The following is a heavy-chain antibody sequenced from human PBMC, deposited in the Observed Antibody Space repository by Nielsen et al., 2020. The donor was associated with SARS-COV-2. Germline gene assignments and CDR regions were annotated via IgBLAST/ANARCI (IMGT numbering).Heavy chain of an antibody. D-gene: IGHD6-13*01. J-gene: IGHJ4*02. Sequence: GGSLRLSCAASGFTFSDYYMSWIRRAPGKGLEWVSYISSSSSDTNYADSVKGRFTISRDNAKNSLYLQMNSLRAEDTAVYYCARVIAAAGPVAYWGQGTLVTVSS. CDR1: GFTFSDYY. CDR2: ISSSSSDT. CDR3: ARVIAAAGPVAY. V-gene: IGHV3-11*06.